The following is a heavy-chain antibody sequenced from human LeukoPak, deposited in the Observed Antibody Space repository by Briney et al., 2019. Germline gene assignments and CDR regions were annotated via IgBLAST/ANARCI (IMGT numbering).Heavy chain of an antibody. Sequence: ASVKVSCKASGYTFTSYDINWVRQATGQGLECMGWMNPNSGHTGYAQKFQGRVAMTTDTSTSTAYMELRSLRFDDTAFYYCARVISSSWYHHDHWGKGTTVTVSS. V-gene: IGHV1-8*01. D-gene: IGHD6-13*01. J-gene: IGHJ6*04. CDR2: MNPNSGHT. CDR3: ARVISSSWYHHDH. CDR1: GYTFTSYD.